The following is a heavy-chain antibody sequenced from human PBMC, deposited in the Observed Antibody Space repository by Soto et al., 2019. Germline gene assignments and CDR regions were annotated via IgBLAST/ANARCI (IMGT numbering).Heavy chain of an antibody. Sequence: SETLSLTCTVSGGSISSYYWSWIRQPAGKGLEWIGYVYYSGTTYSHPSLNSRVSISVDTSENQFSLRLTSVTAADTAVYYCVTVNLVGAAYYFDYWGPGALVTVSS. J-gene: IGHJ4*02. CDR2: VYYSGTT. D-gene: IGHD1-26*01. V-gene: IGHV4-59*06. CDR3: VTVNLVGAAYYFDY. CDR1: GGSISSYY.